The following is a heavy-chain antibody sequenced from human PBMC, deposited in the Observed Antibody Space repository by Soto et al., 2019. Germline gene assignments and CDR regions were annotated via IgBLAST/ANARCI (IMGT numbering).Heavy chain of an antibody. J-gene: IGHJ6*02. CDR1: GFTFGTFG. Sequence: QVQLVESGGGVVQPGRSLRLSCAASGFTFGTFGMHWVRQAPGKGLEWVALISYDGSDKYYADSVKSRFTISRDNSKNSLYLLSDSLRAESTGVFYCAKVKSPVVRGVRLPSYGLDVWGQGTTVTASS. CDR2: ISYDGSDK. V-gene: IGHV3-30*18. CDR3: AKVKSPVVRGVRLPSYGLDV. D-gene: IGHD3-10*01.